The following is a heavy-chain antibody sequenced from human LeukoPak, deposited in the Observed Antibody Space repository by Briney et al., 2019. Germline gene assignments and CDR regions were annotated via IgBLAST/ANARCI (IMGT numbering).Heavy chain of an antibody. CDR3: ARAPRGGTMDPYYFDY. J-gene: IGHJ4*02. CDR2: IWYDGSNK. CDR1: GFTFSSYG. Sequence: GGSLRLSCAASGFTFSSYGMHWVRQAPGKGLEWVAVIWYDGSNKYYADSVKGRFTISRDNSKNTLYLQMNSLRAEDTAVYYCARAPRGGTMDPYYFDYWGQGTLVTVSS. D-gene: IGHD1-14*01. V-gene: IGHV3-33*01.